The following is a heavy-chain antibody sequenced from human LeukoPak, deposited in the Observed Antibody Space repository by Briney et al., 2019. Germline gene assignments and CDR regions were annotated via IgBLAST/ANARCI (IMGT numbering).Heavy chain of an antibody. CDR2: INSDGRST. CDR3: ARDGDGSGYYSTGDY. CDR1: GFTFSNYW. Sequence: PGGSLRLSCAASGFTFSNYWMHWVRQAPGKGLVWVSRINSDGRSTNYADSVKGRFTISRDNAKNTLYLQMNSLRAEDTAVYYCARDGDGSGYYSTGDYWGQGTLVTVSS. D-gene: IGHD3-22*01. V-gene: IGHV3-74*01. J-gene: IGHJ4*02.